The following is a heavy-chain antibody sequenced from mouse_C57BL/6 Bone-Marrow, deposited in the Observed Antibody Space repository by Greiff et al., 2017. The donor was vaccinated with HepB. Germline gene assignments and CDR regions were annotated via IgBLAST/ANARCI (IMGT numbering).Heavy chain of an antibody. D-gene: IGHD2-4*01. V-gene: IGHV10-1*01. CDR2: IRSKSNNYAT. J-gene: IGHJ4*01. CDR1: GFSFNTYA. Sequence: GGGLVQPKGSLKLSCAASGFSFNTYAMNWVRQAPGKGLEWVARIRSKSNNYATYYADSVKDRFTISRDDSEIMLYLQMNNLKTEDTAMYYCVRGNYDYDSYAMDYWGQGTSVTVSS. CDR3: VRGNYDYDSYAMDY.